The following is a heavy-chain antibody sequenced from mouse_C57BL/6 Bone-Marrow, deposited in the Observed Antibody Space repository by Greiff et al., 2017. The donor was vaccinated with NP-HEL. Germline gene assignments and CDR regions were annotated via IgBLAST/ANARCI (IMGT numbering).Heavy chain of an antibody. Sequence: QVQLQQPGAELVRPGTSVKLSCKASGYTFTSYWMHWVKQRPGQGLEWIGVIDPSDSYTNYNQKFKGKATLTVDTSSSTAYMQLSSLTSEDSAVYDCAREGGCRAWFAYWGQGTLVTVSA. CDR3: AREGGCRAWFAY. CDR1: GYTFTSYW. J-gene: IGHJ3*01. V-gene: IGHV1-59*01. CDR2: IDPSDSYT.